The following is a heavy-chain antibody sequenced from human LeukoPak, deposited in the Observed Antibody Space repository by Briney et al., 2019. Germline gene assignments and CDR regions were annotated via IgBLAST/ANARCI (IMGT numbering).Heavy chain of an antibody. Sequence: PGRSLRLSCAASGFTFSSYAMHWVRQAPGKGLEWVAVISYDGSNKYYADSVKGRFTISRDNSKNTLYLQMNSLRAEDTAVYYCARVLAAAGQYYFGYWGQGTLVTVSS. CDR2: ISYDGSNK. V-gene: IGHV3-30-3*01. CDR3: ARVLAAAGQYYFGY. J-gene: IGHJ4*02. D-gene: IGHD6-13*01. CDR1: GFTFSSYA.